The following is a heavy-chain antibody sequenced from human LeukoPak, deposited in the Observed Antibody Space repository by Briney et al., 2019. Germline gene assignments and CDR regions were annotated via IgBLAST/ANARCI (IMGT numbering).Heavy chain of an antibody. Sequence: SVKVSCKASGGTFSSYAINWVRQAPGQGLEWMGGIIPIFGTANSAKKFQGRVTITADESTSTAYTELSSLRSEDTAVYYCARGPSHYGDYNYFDYWGQGTLVTVSS. D-gene: IGHD4-17*01. CDR1: GGTFSSYA. V-gene: IGHV1-69*13. J-gene: IGHJ4*02. CDR2: IIPIFGTA. CDR3: ARGPSHYGDYNYFDY.